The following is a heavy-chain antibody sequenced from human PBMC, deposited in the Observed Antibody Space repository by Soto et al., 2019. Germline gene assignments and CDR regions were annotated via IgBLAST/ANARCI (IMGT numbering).Heavy chain of an antibody. CDR3: AHRGYGSGSYYTYYFDY. CDR2: IYLNDDK. CDR1: GFSLSTSGVG. Sequence: SGPTLVKPTQTLTLTCTFSGFSLSTSGVGVGWIRQPPGKALEWLALIYLNDDKRYSPSLKSRLTITKDTSKNQVVLTMTNMDPVDTATYYCAHRGYGSGSYYTYYFDYWGQGTLVTVSS. J-gene: IGHJ4*02. D-gene: IGHD3-10*01. V-gene: IGHV2-5*01.